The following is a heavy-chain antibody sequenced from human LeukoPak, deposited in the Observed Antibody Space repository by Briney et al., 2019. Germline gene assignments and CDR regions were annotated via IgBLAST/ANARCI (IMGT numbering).Heavy chain of an antibody. CDR3: ARADTSGWYKSGFDY. J-gene: IGHJ4*02. D-gene: IGHD6-19*01. V-gene: IGHV3-13*01. Sequence: GGSLRLSCAASGFTFSRFDIHWVRQGTRKGLEWVSGIGIAGDTYYPDSVKGRFTISRENAKNSMYLQMNSLRVKDTAVYYCARADTSGWYKSGFDYWGQGTLVTVSS. CDR2: IGIAGDT. CDR1: GFTFSRFD.